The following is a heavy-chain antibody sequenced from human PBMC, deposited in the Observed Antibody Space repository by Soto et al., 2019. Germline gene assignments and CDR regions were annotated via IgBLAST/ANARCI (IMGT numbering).Heavy chain of an antibody. CDR3: ATTGPY. Sequence: GGSLRLSCAASGFTFSSYGMHWVRQAPGKGPEWVAVIWFDGSNKFYADSVKGRFTISRDNSKNTVSLQMNSLRDEDSAAYYCATTGPYWGQGTLVTVSS. J-gene: IGHJ4*01. V-gene: IGHV3-33*01. CDR2: IWFDGSNK. CDR1: GFTFSSYG.